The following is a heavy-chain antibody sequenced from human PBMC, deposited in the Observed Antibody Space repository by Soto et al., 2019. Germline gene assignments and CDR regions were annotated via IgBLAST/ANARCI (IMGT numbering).Heavy chain of an antibody. V-gene: IGHV1-69*19. Sequence: QLQLAQSGADVKKAGSSVKVSCKASGGTLSNSAFSWVRQAPGQGLEWMGGIIPVFGIVNYAQKFQDRVTITADESTSTAYMELRGLRSEDTAVYFCATGRIVVVGSRAYYGMDVWGQGTTVTV. J-gene: IGHJ6*02. D-gene: IGHD3-22*01. CDR2: IIPVFGIV. CDR3: ATGRIVVVGSRAYYGMDV. CDR1: GGTLSNSA.